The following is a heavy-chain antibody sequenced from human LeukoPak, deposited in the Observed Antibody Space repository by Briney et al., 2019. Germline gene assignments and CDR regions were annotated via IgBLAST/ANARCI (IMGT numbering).Heavy chain of an antibody. CDR3: AREHLGAAAGSYWYFDL. J-gene: IGHJ2*01. CDR1: GFSFDDYA. D-gene: IGHD6-13*01. Sequence: QPGGSLRLSCAASGFSFDDYAMHWVRQAPGKGLEWVSGISWNSGETGYADSVKGRFTISRDNAKNSLYLQMNSLRAEDTAVYYCAREHLGAAAGSYWYFDLWGRGTLVTVSS. CDR2: ISWNSGET. V-gene: IGHV3-9*01.